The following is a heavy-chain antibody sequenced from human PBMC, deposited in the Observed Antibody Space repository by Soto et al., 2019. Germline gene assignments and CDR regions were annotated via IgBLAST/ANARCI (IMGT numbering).Heavy chain of an antibody. Sequence: PGGSLRLSCAASGFTFSSYAMHCVRQAPGKGLEYVSAISSNGGSTYYANSVKGRFTISRDNSKNTLYLQMGSLRAEDMAVYYCARDAGVSSSWFDAFDIWGQGTMVTVSS. CDR2: ISSNGGST. V-gene: IGHV3-64*01. CDR1: GFTFSSYA. J-gene: IGHJ3*02. CDR3: ARDAGVSSSWFDAFDI. D-gene: IGHD6-13*01.